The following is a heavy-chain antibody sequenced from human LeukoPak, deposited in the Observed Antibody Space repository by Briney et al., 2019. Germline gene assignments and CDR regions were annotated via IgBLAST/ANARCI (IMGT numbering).Heavy chain of an antibody. Sequence: TSETLSLTCAVYGGSFSGYYWSWIRQPPGKGLEWIGEINHSGSTNYNPSLKSRVTISVDTSKSQFSLKLSSVTAADTAVYYCARGVAARPHYWGQGTLVTVSS. J-gene: IGHJ4*02. CDR3: ARGVAARPHY. V-gene: IGHV4-34*01. D-gene: IGHD6-6*01. CDR1: GGSFSGYY. CDR2: INHSGST.